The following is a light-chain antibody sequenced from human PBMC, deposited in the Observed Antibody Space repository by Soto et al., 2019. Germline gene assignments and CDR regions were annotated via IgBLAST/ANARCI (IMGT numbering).Light chain of an antibody. CDR3: QQYEHIPIT. J-gene: IGKJ5*01. CDR2: DVS. Sequence: DVQMTQSPSSLSASVGDSVTITCQASEAINNYLNWYQQTPGKAPKLLIYDVSTLETGVPSRFSGRRSGTEFTLTITTLQPEDFATYYCQQYEHIPITFGHGTRLDIK. CDR1: EAINNY. V-gene: IGKV1-33*01.